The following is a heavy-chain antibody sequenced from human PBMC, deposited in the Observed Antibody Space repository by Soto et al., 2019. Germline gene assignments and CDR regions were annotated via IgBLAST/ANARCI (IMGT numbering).Heavy chain of an antibody. Sequence: PGGSLRLSCAASGFTFSSYSMNWVRQAPGKGLEWVSSISSSSSYIYYADSVKGRFTISRDNAKNSLYLQMNSLRAEDTAVYYCARDRFLIVADYYYYYGMDVWGQGTTVTVSS. CDR2: ISSSSSYI. V-gene: IGHV3-21*01. CDR1: GFTFSSYS. J-gene: IGHJ6*02. CDR3: ARDRFLIVADYYYYYGMDV. D-gene: IGHD2-15*01.